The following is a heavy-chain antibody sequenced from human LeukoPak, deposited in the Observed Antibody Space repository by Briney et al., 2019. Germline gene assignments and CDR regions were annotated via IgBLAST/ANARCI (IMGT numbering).Heavy chain of an antibody. V-gene: IGHV3-73*01. J-gene: IGHJ2*01. D-gene: IGHD4-17*01. CDR2: IRSEGNTYAT. Sequence: GGSLRLSCAASGFTFSSYEMNWVRQASGKGLEWVGRIRSEGNTYATAYAASVKGRFTISRDDSKNTAYLQVNSLKIEDTAVYYCTTVTTKGGWYFDLWGRGTLVTVSS. CDR3: TTVTTKGGWYFDL. CDR1: GFTFSSYE.